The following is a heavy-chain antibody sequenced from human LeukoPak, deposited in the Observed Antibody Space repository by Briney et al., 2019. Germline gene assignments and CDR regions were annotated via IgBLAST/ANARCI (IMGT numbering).Heavy chain of an antibody. Sequence: GESLKISCTGSAYSFSTYWIGWVRQMPGKGLEWMGIIYPGDSATRYSPSFEGQATISADKSISTAYLQWSSLKASDTAMYYCARRSDSGSYSYWGQGTLVTVSS. CDR3: ARRSDSGSYSY. J-gene: IGHJ4*02. D-gene: IGHD3-10*01. V-gene: IGHV5-51*01. CDR1: AYSFSTYW. CDR2: IYPGDSAT.